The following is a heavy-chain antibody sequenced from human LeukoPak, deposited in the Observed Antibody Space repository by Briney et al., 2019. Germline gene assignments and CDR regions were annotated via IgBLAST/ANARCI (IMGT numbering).Heavy chain of an antibody. D-gene: IGHD4-23*01. CDR2: ISNHNGNT. J-gene: IGHJ4*02. CDR1: GFTFSAYG. Sequence: VASVKVSCKTSGFTFSAYGIAWVRQAPGHGPEWMGWISNHNGNTHYAQKFQGRITVTTDISTGTASMALRSLKSDDTAVYYCTRGVAVATAYYFDCWGRGTLVTVAS. V-gene: IGHV1-18*01. CDR3: TRGVAVATAYYFDC.